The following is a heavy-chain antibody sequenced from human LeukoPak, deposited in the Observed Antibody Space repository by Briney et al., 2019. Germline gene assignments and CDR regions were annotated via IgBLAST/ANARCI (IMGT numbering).Heavy chain of an antibody. V-gene: IGHV4-34*01. CDR1: GGSFSGYY. D-gene: IGHD5-24*01. J-gene: IGHJ4*02. CDR3: ARGRGVEMATNKTRPFDY. CDR2: INHSGST. Sequence: PSETLSLTCAVYGGSFSGYYWSWIRQPPGKGLAWIGEINHSGSTNYNPSLKSRVTISVDTSKNQFSLKLSSVTAADTAVYYCARGRGVEMATNKTRPFDYWGQGTLVTVSS.